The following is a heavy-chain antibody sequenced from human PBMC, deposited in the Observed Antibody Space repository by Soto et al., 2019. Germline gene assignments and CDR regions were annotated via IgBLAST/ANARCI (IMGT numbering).Heavy chain of an antibody. V-gene: IGHV3-23*01. J-gene: IGHJ4*02. D-gene: IGHD1-26*01. CDR1: GFTFSSYA. CDR2: ISNSFSDGNT. Sequence: PGWSLRLSCAASGFTFSSYAMDWVRQAPGKGLEWVSAISNSFSDGNTHYADSVKGRFTISRDNDKNTVFLEMNSLRAEDTAIYYCAKVFSPEGGNYFDYWGQGTLVTVSS. CDR3: AKVFSPEGGNYFDY.